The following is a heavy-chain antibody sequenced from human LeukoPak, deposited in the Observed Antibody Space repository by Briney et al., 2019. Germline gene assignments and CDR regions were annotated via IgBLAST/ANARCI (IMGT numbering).Heavy chain of an antibody. CDR2: ISSSSSTI. J-gene: IGHJ4*02. CDR3: AREGDYGPIDY. V-gene: IGHV3-48*01. CDR1: GFTFSSYS. Sequence: PGGSLRLSCAASGFTFSSYSMNWVRQAPGKGLEWVSYISSSSSTIYYADSVKGRFTISRDNAKNSLYLQMSSLRAEDTAVYYCAREGDYGPIDYWGQGTLVTVSS. D-gene: IGHD4-17*01.